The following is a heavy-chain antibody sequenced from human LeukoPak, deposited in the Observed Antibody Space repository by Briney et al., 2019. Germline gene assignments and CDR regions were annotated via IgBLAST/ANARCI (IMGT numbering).Heavy chain of an antibody. CDR3: AKEGRDGFNYDY. D-gene: IGHD5-24*01. Sequence: GRSLTLSCAASRFTFSSYGMHWVRQAPGKGLEWVAVISYDGSNKYYADSVKGRFTVSRDNSKNTLYLQMNSLRAEDTAVYYCAKEGRDGFNYDYWGQGTLVTVSS. CDR2: ISYDGSNK. J-gene: IGHJ4*02. V-gene: IGHV3-30*18. CDR1: RFTFSSYG.